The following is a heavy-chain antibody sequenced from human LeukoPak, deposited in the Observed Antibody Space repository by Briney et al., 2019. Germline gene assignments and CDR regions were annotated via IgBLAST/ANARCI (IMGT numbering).Heavy chain of an antibody. D-gene: IGHD2/OR15-2a*01. CDR2: IYYSGST. Sequence: SETLSLTCTVSGGSISSYYWSWIRQPPGKGLEWIGYIYYSGSTKCDPSLKSRVTISVDTSKNQSSLKLSSVTAADTAVYYCARHFFVGAEDAFDIWGQGTMVTVSS. CDR1: GGSISSYY. V-gene: IGHV4-59*08. CDR3: ARHFFVGAEDAFDI. J-gene: IGHJ3*02.